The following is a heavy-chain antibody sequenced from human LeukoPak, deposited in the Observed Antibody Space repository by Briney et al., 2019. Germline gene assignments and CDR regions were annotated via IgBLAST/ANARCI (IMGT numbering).Heavy chain of an antibody. D-gene: IGHD7-27*01. CDR1: GFTFSNYA. CDR2: ISGSTSST. CDR3: AKEAALGIAYFDH. V-gene: IGHV3-23*01. Sequence: GGSLRLSCAASGFTFSNYAMSWVRQAPGKGLEWVSLISGSTSSTYYADSMKGRFTVSRDNSKNTLYLQMNSLRAEDTAVYYCAKEAALGIAYFDHWGQGTLVTVSS. J-gene: IGHJ4*02.